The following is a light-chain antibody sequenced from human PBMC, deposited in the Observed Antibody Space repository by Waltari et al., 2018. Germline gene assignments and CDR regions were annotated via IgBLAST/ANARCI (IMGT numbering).Light chain of an antibody. CDR2: EVN. CDR1: TSDIGPHDF. J-gene: IGLJ2*01. CDR3: SSYAGSYLRLV. V-gene: IGLV2-8*01. Sequence: QSALTQPPSASGSPGQSVTISCTGTTSDIGPHDFVSWFQQHPGRAHKLIIYEVNKRPSGFPNLFSGSKSGITASLTVSGLLDQDEADYYCSSYAGSYLRLVFGGGTNLTVL.